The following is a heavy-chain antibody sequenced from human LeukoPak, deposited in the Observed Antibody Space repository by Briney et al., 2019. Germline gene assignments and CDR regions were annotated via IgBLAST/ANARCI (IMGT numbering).Heavy chain of an antibody. CDR1: GFTFSSYG. CDR3: AKDSRYSSSWSYFDY. D-gene: IGHD6-13*01. J-gene: IGHJ4*02. Sequence: GGSLRLSCAASGFTFSSYGMHWVRQAPGKGLGWVAFIRYDGSNKYYADSVKGRFTISRDNSKNTLYLQMNSLRAEDTAVYYCAKDSRYSSSWSYFDYWGQGTLVTVSS. V-gene: IGHV3-30*02. CDR2: IRYDGSNK.